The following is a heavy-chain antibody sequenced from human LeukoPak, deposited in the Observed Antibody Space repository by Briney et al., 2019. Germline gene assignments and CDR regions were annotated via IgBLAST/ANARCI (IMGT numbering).Heavy chain of an antibody. Sequence: ASVKVSCKASGYTFTRYDINWVRQATGQGLEWMGWMNPNSGNTGYAQKFHGRVTMTRNTSISTAYMELSSLRSEDTAVYYCTLHDYGTEGYYFDYWGQGTLVTVSS. D-gene: IGHD4-17*01. J-gene: IGHJ4*02. CDR2: MNPNSGNT. CDR3: TLHDYGTEGYYFDY. CDR1: GYTFTRYD. V-gene: IGHV1-8*01.